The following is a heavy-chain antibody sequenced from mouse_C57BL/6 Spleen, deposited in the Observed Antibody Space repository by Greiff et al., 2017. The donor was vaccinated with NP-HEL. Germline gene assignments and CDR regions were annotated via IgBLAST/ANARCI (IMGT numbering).Heavy chain of an antibody. CDR3: ARSGYYGNYYAMDY. J-gene: IGHJ4*01. CDR1: GYSFTGYY. Sequence: EVQLQQSGPELVKPGASVKISCKASGYSFTGYYMNWVKQSPEKSLEWIGEINPSTGGTTYNQKFKAKATLTVDKSSSTAYMQLKSLTSEDSAVYYCARSGYYGNYYAMDYWGQGTSVTVSS. V-gene: IGHV1-42*01. CDR2: INPSTGGT. D-gene: IGHD2-1*01.